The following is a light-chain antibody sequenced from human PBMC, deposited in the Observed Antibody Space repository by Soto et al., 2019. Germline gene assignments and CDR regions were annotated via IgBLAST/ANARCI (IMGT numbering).Light chain of an antibody. J-gene: IGKJ2*01. V-gene: IGKV3-20*01. Sequence: EIVLTQSPATLSLSPGDRATLSCRASQTLSNIYLTWYQQKPGQAPRLLIYGTSSRATGIPDRFSGSGSGADFTLTISRLEPEDSAVYYCQQYDISPYTFGQGTKLEIK. CDR2: GTS. CDR1: QTLSNIY. CDR3: QQYDISPYT.